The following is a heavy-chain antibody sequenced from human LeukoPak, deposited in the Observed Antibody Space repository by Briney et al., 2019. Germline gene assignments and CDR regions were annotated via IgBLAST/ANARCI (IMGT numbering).Heavy chain of an antibody. Sequence: SETLSLTCIVSGGSISSSIYYWAWVRQPPGKGLEWIGTVFYNGATQYSPSLRSRVTISIDTSTNQFSLKLTSVTAADTALYYCARAAPVDAFDIWGQGTMVTVSS. V-gene: IGHV4-39*07. CDR1: GGSISSSIYY. CDR3: ARAAPVDAFDI. CDR2: VFYNGAT. J-gene: IGHJ3*02. D-gene: IGHD6-6*01.